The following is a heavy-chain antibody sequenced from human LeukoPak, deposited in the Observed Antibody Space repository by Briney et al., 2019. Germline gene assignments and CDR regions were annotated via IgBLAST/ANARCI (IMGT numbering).Heavy chain of an antibody. J-gene: IGHJ4*02. V-gene: IGHV4-34*01. D-gene: IGHD3-22*01. CDR2: INHSGST. Sequence: SETLSLTCAVYGGSFSGYYWSWIRQPPGKGLEWIGEINHSGSTNYNPSLKGRVTISVDTSKNQFSLKLSSVTAADTAVYYCAIDYYDSSGYYSPFDYWGQGTLVTVSS. CDR1: GGSFSGYY. CDR3: AIDYYDSSGYYSPFDY.